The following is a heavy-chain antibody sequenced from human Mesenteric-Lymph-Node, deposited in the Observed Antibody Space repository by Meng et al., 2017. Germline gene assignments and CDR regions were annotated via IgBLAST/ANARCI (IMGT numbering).Heavy chain of an antibody. CDR2: ITYDESNK. D-gene: IGHD5-12*01. Sequence: GESLKISCAASGFTLSSYVMHWVRQVPGKGLEWVAGITYDESNKSYADSVKGRFTISTDNSKNTLYMQMNSLRVEDTAVYYCANGHSPDYWGQGTLVTVSS. CDR1: GFTLSSYV. J-gene: IGHJ4*02. CDR3: ANGHSPDY. V-gene: IGHV3-30*07.